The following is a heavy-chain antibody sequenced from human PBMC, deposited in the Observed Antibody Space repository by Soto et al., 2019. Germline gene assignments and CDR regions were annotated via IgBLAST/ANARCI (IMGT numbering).Heavy chain of an antibody. D-gene: IGHD3-22*01. CDR3: ARVAYYDSSGSDAFDI. CDR1: GYSFTSYW. J-gene: IGHJ3*02. Sequence: LGESLKISCKGSGYSFTSYWIGWVRQMPGKGLEWMGIIYPGDSDTRYSPSFQGQVTISADKSISTAYLQWSSLKASDTAMYYCARVAYYDSSGSDAFDIWGQGTMVTVSS. CDR2: IYPGDSDT. V-gene: IGHV5-51*01.